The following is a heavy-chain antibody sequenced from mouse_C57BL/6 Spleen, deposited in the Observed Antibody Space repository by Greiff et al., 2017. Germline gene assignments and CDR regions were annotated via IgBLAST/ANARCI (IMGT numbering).Heavy chain of an antibody. J-gene: IGHJ2*01. D-gene: IGHD1-1*01. Sequence: EVKLVESGGDLVKPGGSLKLSCAASGFTFSSYGMSWVRQTPDKRLEWVATISSGGSYTYYPDSVKGRFTISRDNAKNTLYLQMSSLKSEDTAMYYCARTVVVTEDYYLDYWGQGTTLTVSS. V-gene: IGHV5-6*01. CDR3: ARTVVVTEDYYLDY. CDR1: GFTFSSYG. CDR2: ISSGGSYT.